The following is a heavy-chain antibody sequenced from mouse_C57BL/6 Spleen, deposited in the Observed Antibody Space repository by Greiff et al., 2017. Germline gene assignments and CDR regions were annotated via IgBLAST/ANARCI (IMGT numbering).Heavy chain of an antibody. Sequence: QVQLQQSGAELARPGASVKLSCKASGYTFTSYGISWVKQRTGQGLEWIGEIYPRSGNTYYNEKFKGKDTLTADKSSSTAYMELRSLTSEDSAVYFCARDDYDGGNWYFDVWGTGTTVTVSS. CDR3: ARDDYDGGNWYFDV. D-gene: IGHD2-4*01. CDR1: GYTFTSYG. CDR2: IYPRSGNT. V-gene: IGHV1-81*01. J-gene: IGHJ1*03.